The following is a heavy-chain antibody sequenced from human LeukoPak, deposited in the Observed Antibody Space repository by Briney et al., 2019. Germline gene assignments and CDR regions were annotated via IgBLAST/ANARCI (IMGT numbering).Heavy chain of an antibody. Sequence: PSETLSLTCAVSGGSISNRNWWSWVRQPPGKGLEWIGEIYHSGSTNYNPSLKSRVTLSVDKSKNQFFLKLSSVTAADTAVYYCAIRASTDPYFTYWGQGTLVTVSS. CDR3: AIRASTDPYFTY. V-gene: IGHV4-4*02. CDR1: GGSISNRNW. D-gene: IGHD1-1*01. CDR2: IYHSGST. J-gene: IGHJ4*02.